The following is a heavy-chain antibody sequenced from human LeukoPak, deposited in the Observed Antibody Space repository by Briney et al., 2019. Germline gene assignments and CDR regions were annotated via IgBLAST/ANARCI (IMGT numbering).Heavy chain of an antibody. V-gene: IGHV3-23*01. CDR3: AKESANWGYNWFDP. CDR2: ISAGGGST. D-gene: IGHD7-27*01. CDR1: GFTFSSYA. Sequence: GGSLRLSCAASGFTFSSYAMSWVRQAPGKGLEWVSAISAGGGSTHYGGSVKGRFTISRDNSKNTLYLQMNSLRAEDTAIYYCAKESANWGYNWFDPWGQGTLVTVSS. J-gene: IGHJ5*02.